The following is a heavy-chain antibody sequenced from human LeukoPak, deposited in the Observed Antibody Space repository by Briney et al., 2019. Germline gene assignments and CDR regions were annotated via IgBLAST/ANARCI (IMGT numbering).Heavy chain of an antibody. Sequence: PGGSLRLSCAASGFTFDDYAMHWVRQAPGKGLEWVSGISWNSGSISYADSVKGRFTISRDNSKNTLYLQMNSLRTEDTAMYYCAKDRSVSYYGSGSFYKGSGRFYWGQGTLVTVSS. J-gene: IGHJ4*02. CDR1: GFTFDDYA. CDR3: AKDRSVSYYGSGSFYKGSGRFY. V-gene: IGHV3-9*01. D-gene: IGHD3-10*01. CDR2: ISWNSGSI.